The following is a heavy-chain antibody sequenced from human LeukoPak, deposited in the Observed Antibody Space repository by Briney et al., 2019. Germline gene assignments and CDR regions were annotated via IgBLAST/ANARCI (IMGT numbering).Heavy chain of an antibody. J-gene: IGHJ3*02. CDR3: ARERYSGYDYRIAVAGTAIAFDI. V-gene: IGHV1-18*01. CDR1: GYTFTSYG. Sequence: ASVKVSCKASGYTFTSYGISWVRQAPRQGLEWMGWISAYNGNTNYAQKLQGRVTMTTDTSTSTAYMELRSLRSDDTAVYYCARERYSGYDYRIAVAGTAIAFDIWGQGTMVTVSS. D-gene: IGHD5-12*01. CDR2: ISAYNGNT.